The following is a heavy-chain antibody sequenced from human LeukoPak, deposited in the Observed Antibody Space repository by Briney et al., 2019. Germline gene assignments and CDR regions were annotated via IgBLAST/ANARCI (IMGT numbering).Heavy chain of an antibody. CDR2: MNPNSGNT. CDR1: GYTFTGYY. V-gene: IGHV1-8*02. Sequence: ASVKVSCKASGYTFTGYYMHWVRQAPGQGLEWMGWMNPNSGNTGYAQKFQGRVTMTRNTSISTAYMELSSLRSEDTAVYYCAMSYGGKPAHFDYWGQGTLVTVSS. CDR3: AMSYGGKPAHFDY. J-gene: IGHJ4*02. D-gene: IGHD4-23*01.